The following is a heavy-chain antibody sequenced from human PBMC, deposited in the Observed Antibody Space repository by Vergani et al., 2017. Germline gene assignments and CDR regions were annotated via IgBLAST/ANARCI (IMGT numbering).Heavy chain of an antibody. CDR2: IYSGGST. J-gene: IGHJ4*02. D-gene: IGHD6-19*01. Sequence: EVQLVESGGGLVQPGGSLRLSCAASGFTVSSNYMSWVRQAPGKGLEWVSVIYSGGSTYYADSVKGRFTISRDNSKNTLYLQMNSLRAEDTAVYYFARSDKQLIAVAGTVLDYWGQGTLVTVSS. CDR1: GFTVSSNY. CDR3: ARSDKQLIAVAGTVLDY. V-gene: IGHV3-66*01.